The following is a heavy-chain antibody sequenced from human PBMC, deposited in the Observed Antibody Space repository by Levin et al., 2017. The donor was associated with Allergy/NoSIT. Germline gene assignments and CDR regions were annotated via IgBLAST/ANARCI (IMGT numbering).Heavy chain of an antibody. V-gene: IGHV1-18*01. D-gene: IGHD3-22*01. CDR1: GYTFTSYG. CDR3: ARDLPYYYDSSGYYYVNWFDP. CDR2: ISAYNGNT. Sequence: GESLKISCKASGYTFTSYGISWVRQAPGQGLEWMGWISAYNGNTNYAQKLQGRVTMTTDTSTSTAYMELRSLRSDDTAVYYCARDLPYYYDSSGYYYVNWFDPWGQGTLVTVSS. J-gene: IGHJ5*02.